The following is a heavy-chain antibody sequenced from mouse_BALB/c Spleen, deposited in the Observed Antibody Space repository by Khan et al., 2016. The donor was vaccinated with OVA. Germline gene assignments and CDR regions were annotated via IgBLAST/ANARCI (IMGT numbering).Heavy chain of an antibody. J-gene: IGHJ2*01. V-gene: IGHV3-2*02. Sequence: EVELVESGPGLVKPSQSPSLTCTVTGYSITSGYGWNWIRQFPGNKLEWMGYISYSSSTNYNPSLKSRISITRDTSKNQFFLQLNSVTTEDTATYYCARTASIKYWGQGTTLTVSS. CDR3: ARTASIKY. D-gene: IGHD1-2*01. CDR1: GYSITSGYG. CDR2: ISYSSST.